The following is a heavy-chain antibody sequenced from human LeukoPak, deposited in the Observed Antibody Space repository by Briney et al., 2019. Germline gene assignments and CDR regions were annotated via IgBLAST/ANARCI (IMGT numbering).Heavy chain of an antibody. Sequence: SETLSLTCAVYGASFSGYYWTWIRQPPGKGLEWIREINHSGSTNYNPSLKSRVTISVDTSTNHFSLRLSSVTAADTAVYYCARDGSRGGSDYWGQGTLVTVSS. V-gene: IGHV4-34*01. CDR2: INHSGST. CDR3: ARDGSRGGSDY. D-gene: IGHD3-16*01. CDR1: GASFSGYY. J-gene: IGHJ4*02.